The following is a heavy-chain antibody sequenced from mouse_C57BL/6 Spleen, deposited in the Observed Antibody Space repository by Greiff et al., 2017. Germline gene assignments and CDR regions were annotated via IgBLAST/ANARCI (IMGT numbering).Heavy chain of an antibody. CDR2: IDPSDSYT. CDR3: ARSGGNYEDY. D-gene: IGHD2-1*01. CDR1: GYTFTSYW. J-gene: IGHJ4*01. V-gene: IGHV1-69*01. Sequence: VQLQQPGAELVMPGASVKLSCKASGYTFTSYWMHWVKQRPGQGLEWIGEIDPSDSYTNYNQKVKGKSTFTVDKSSSTAYMQLSSLTSEDSAVYYCARSGGNYEDYWGQGTSVTVSS.